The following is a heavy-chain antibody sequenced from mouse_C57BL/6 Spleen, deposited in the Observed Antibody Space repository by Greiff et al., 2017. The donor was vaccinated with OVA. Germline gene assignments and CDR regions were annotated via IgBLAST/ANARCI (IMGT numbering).Heavy chain of an antibody. CDR2: IDPETGGT. J-gene: IGHJ2*01. D-gene: IGHD1-1*02. CDR1: GYTFTDYE. V-gene: IGHV1-15*01. CDR3: TTMPREYFDY. Sequence: VQLQQSGAELVRPGASVTLSCKASGYTFTDYEMHWVKQTPVHGLEWIGAIDPETGGTAYNQKFKGKAILTADKSSSTAYMELRSLTSEDSAVYYCTTMPREYFDYWGQGTTLTVSS.